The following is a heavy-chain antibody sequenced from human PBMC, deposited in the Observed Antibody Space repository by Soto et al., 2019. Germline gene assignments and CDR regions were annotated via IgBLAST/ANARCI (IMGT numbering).Heavy chain of an antibody. J-gene: IGHJ3*02. Sequence: EVQLVESGGVVVQPGGSLRLSCAASGFTFDDYAMHWVRQAPGKGLEWVSLISWDGGSTYYADSVKGRFTISRDNSIYSLYLQMNSLRAEDTALYYCAKDKEVGATNPHDAFDIWGQGTMVTVSS. D-gene: IGHD1-26*01. CDR3: AKDKEVGATNPHDAFDI. CDR2: ISWDGGST. V-gene: IGHV3-43D*04. CDR1: GFTFDDYA.